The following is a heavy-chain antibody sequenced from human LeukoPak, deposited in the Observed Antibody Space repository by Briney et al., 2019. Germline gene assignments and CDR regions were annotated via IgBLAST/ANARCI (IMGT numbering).Heavy chain of an antibody. V-gene: IGHV3-30*18. D-gene: IGHD3-22*01. J-gene: IGHJ4*02. CDR3: AKGYHYYDSSGPGDY. CDR1: GFTFSSYW. CDR2: ISYDGSNK. Sequence: GGSLGLSCAASGFTFSSYWMSWVRQAPGKGLEWVAVISYDGSNKYYADSVKGRFTISRDNSKNTLYLQMNSLRAEDTAVYYCAKGYHYYDSSGPGDYWGQGTLVTVSS.